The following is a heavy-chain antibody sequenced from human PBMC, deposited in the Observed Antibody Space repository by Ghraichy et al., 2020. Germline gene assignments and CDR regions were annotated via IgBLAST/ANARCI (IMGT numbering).Heavy chain of an antibody. Sequence: ASVKVSSKASGYSFTSHGIYWVRQAPGQRLEWMGWINVGNGNTKYSQNFQGRVTITRDTSASTAYMVLSSLRSEDTAVYYCAREPFHYFDYWGQGTLVTVTS. D-gene: IGHD2/OR15-2a*01. CDR3: AREPFHYFDY. CDR2: INVGNGNT. J-gene: IGHJ4*02. V-gene: IGHV1-3*01. CDR1: GYSFTSHG.